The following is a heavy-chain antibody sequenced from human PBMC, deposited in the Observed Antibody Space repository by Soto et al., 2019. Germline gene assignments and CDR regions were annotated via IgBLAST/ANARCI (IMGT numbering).Heavy chain of an antibody. D-gene: IGHD1-26*01. Sequence: PGGSLRLSCAASGFTLSDHYMDWVRQAPGKGLEWVGRTKNKANRYTTEYAASVNGRFTISRDYSKNSLYLQMNSLKTEDTAVYYCARWVSGSPDNWGQGTLVTVSS. J-gene: IGHJ4*02. CDR1: GFTLSDHY. V-gene: IGHV3-72*01. CDR2: TKNKANRYTT. CDR3: ARWVSGSPDN.